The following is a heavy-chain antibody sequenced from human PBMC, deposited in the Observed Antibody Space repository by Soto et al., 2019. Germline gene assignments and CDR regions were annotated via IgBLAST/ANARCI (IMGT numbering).Heavy chain of an antibody. V-gene: IGHV1-8*01. J-gene: IGHJ6*03. CDR1: GYTFTSYD. CDR3: ARGPDAYDILTGYSDYYYYMDV. CDR2: MNPNSGNT. D-gene: IGHD3-9*01. Sequence: ASVKVSCKASGYTFTSYDINWVRQATGQGLEWMGWMNPNSGNTGYAQKFQGRVTMTRNTSISTAYMELSSLRSEDTAVYYCARGPDAYDILTGYSDYYYYMDVWGKGTTVTVS.